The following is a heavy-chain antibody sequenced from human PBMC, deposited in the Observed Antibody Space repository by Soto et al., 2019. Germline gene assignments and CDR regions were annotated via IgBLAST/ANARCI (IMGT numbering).Heavy chain of an antibody. D-gene: IGHD2-15*01. CDR2: IQDRGSPI. CDR1: GFTFSSYG. CDR3: ARGYHHGSHFGH. V-gene: IGHV3-48*04. Sequence: PVGSLRLSCAASGFTFSSYGMHWVRQAPGKGLEWVAYIQDRGSPIYYGESVKGRFTISRDNAKNTLYLQMSSLTAEDTAVYYCARGYHHGSHFGHWGQGVLVTVSS. J-gene: IGHJ4*02.